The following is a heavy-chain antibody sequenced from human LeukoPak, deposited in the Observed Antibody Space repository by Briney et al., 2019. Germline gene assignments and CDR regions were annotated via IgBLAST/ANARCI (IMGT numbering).Heavy chain of an antibody. CDR3: ARLDGDYYDSSGLTDNWFDP. J-gene: IGHJ5*02. D-gene: IGHD3-22*01. CDR1: GGSISSYY. V-gene: IGHV4-4*09. CDR2: IYTSGST. Sequence: SETLSLTCTVSGGSISSYYWSWIRQPPGKGLEWIGYIYTSGSTNYNPSLKSRVTISVDTSKNQFSLKLSSVTAADTAVYYCARLDGDYYDSSGLTDNWFDPWGQGTLLTVSS.